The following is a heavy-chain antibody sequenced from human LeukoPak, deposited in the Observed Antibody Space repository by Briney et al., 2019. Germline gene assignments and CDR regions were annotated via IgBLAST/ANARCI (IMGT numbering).Heavy chain of an antibody. CDR1: GFTFSSYG. V-gene: IGHV3-23*01. Sequence: PGGSLRLSCAASGFTFSSYGMSWVRQAPGKGLEGVSAISGSGGSTYYADSVKGRFTISRDNSKNTLYLEVIRLTPEDSAVYYCAKDDAWLRFGEWSQGTLVTVSS. CDR2: ISGSGGST. CDR3: AKDDAWLRFGE. D-gene: IGHD5-12*01. J-gene: IGHJ4*02.